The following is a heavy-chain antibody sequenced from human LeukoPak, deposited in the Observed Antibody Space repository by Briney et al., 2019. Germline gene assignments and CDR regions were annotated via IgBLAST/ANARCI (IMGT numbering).Heavy chain of an antibody. D-gene: IGHD3-22*01. CDR2: ISSSSSYI. J-gene: IGHJ4*02. V-gene: IGHV3-21*01. CDR3: ARGTYNSDSSGYYYGY. Sequence: PGGSLRLSCAASGFTFSLYTMNWVRQAPGKGLEWVSAISSSSSYIYYADSVKGRFTISRDNAKNSLYLEMDTLRAEDTAVYYCARGTYNSDSSGYYYGYWGQGTLVTVSS. CDR1: GFTFSLYT.